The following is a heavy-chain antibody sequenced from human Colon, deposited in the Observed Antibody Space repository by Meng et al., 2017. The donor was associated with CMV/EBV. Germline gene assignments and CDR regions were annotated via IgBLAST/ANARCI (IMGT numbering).Heavy chain of an antibody. CDR2: INTNTGNP. CDR3: SASFDY. Sequence: SVQVSCKASGYTFSNYHVNWVRQAPGQGLEWMGWINTNTGNPTYAQGFIGRFVFSLATSISTAYLQISGLKAEDTAVYYCSASFDYRGQGTLVTVSS. J-gene: IGHJ4*02. D-gene: IGHD3-16*01. V-gene: IGHV7-4-1*02. CDR1: GYTFSNYH.